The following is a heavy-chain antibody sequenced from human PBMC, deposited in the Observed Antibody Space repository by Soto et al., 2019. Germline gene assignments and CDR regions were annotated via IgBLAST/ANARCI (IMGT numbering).Heavy chain of an antibody. CDR3: ARLASSSPGYYGMDV. V-gene: IGHV5-10-1*01. CDR1: GYSFTSDW. Sequence: GESLKISCKGSGYSFTSDWISWVRQMPGKGLEWMGRIDPSDSYTNYSPSFQGHVTISADKSISSAYLQWSSLKASDTAMYYCARLASSSPGYYGMDVWGQGTTVTVSS. D-gene: IGHD6-6*01. J-gene: IGHJ6*02. CDR2: IDPSDSYT.